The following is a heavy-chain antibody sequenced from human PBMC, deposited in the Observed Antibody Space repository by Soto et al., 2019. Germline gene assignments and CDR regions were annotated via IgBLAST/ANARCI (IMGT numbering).Heavy chain of an antibody. CDR3: ARVTLGA. Sequence: QVPLVQSGPEVKKPGASVKVSCKASGYIFTEYGLSWVRQAPGQGLEWLGWISTDNGDTNYAQRLRGRVSMTTDTSTSTAYMELRSLRSDDTATSYCARVTLGAWGQGTMVTVSS. V-gene: IGHV1-18*01. CDR2: ISTDNGDT. J-gene: IGHJ3*01. CDR1: GYIFTEYG.